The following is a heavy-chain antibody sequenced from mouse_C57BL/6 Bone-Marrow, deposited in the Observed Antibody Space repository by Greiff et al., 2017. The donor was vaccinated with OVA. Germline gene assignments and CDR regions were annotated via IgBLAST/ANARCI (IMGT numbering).Heavy chain of an antibody. CDR3: ARSGGLRLRGTY. V-gene: IGHV1-61*01. CDR2: IYPSDSET. Sequence: QVQLQQPGAELVRPGSSVKLSCKASGYTFTSYWMDWVKQRPGQGLEWIGNIYPSDSETHYNQKFKDKATLTVDKSSSTAYMQISSRTSDDSAGYDGARSGGLRLRGTYGGQGTLVTVAA. D-gene: IGHD2-4*01. CDR1: GYTFTSYW. J-gene: IGHJ3*01.